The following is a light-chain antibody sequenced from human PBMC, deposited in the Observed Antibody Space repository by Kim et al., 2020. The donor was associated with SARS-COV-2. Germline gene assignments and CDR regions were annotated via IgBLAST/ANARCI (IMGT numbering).Light chain of an antibody. J-gene: IGKJ1*01. Sequence: LSPGERATLSWRARQSVSSSHLAWYQQKPGQAPRLLIYGASTRATGIPDRFSGSWSGTDFTLTISRLEPEDFAVFYCQKYGSTWTFGQGTKVDIK. CDR2: GAS. CDR1: QSVSSSH. V-gene: IGKV3-20*01. CDR3: QKYGSTWT.